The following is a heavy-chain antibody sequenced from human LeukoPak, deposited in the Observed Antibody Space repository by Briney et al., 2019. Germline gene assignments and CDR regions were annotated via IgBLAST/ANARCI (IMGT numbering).Heavy chain of an antibody. CDR1: GGSFSGYY. D-gene: IGHD4-17*01. V-gene: IGHV4-34*01. J-gene: IGHJ4*02. CDR3: ARFGDYRPYYFDY. Sequence: SETLSLTCAVYGGSFSGYYWSWIRQPPGKGLECIGEINHSGSTNYHPSLKSRVTISVDTSKNQFSLKLSSVTAADTAVYYCARFGDYRPYYFDYWGQGTLVTVSS. CDR2: INHSGST.